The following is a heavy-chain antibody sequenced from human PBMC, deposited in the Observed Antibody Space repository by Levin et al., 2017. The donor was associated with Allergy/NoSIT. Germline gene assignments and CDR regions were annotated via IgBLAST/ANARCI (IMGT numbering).Heavy chain of an antibody. CDR2: ISAYNGNT. V-gene: IGHV1-18*01. CDR3: ARDRGYYDDTPEYFQH. Sequence: ASVKVSCKASGYTFTSYGISWVRQAPGQGLEWMGWISAYNGNTNYAQKLQGRVTMTTDTSTSTAYMELRSLRSDDTAVYYCARDRGYYDDTPEYFQHWGQGTLVTVSS. D-gene: IGHD3-22*01. J-gene: IGHJ1*01. CDR1: GYTFTSYG.